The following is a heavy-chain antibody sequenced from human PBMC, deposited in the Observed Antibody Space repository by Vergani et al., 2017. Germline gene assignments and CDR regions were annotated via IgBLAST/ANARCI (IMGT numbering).Heavy chain of an antibody. J-gene: IGHJ3*01. CDR2: IYVSGIT. Sequence: QVQLQESGPGLVKPSQTLSLTCTVSGASINNDFYYWHWIRQPAGKGLEWIGRIYVSGITDYHSSLQSRVSMSVDTSKNQFSLTLTSVTAADTAVYYCARDSKQLQPRAFDLWGQGTIVTVSS. CDR3: ARDSKQLQPRAFDL. V-gene: IGHV4-61*02. CDR1: GASINNDFYY. D-gene: IGHD4-23*01.